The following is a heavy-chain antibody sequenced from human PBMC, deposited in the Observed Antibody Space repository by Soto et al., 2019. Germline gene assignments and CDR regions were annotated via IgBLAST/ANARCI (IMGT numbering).Heavy chain of an antibody. Sequence: ASVKVSCEASGYTFTSYSISWVRQAPGQGLEWMGWTSTNNHNTNYAQKIQGRVTMTTDTSTTTAYMELRSLTSDDTAVYYCVRTVTGYYHADYWGRGTLVTVSS. D-gene: IGHD3-9*01. CDR2: TSTNNHNT. CDR1: GYTFTSYS. J-gene: IGHJ4*02. CDR3: VRTVTGYYHADY. V-gene: IGHV1-18*01.